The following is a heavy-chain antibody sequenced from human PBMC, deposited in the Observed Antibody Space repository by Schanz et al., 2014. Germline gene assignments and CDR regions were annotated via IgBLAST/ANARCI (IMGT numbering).Heavy chain of an antibody. CDR1: GFTFSAHA. CDR3: AKERSSSWYGYYYYAVDV. V-gene: IGHV3-23*04. D-gene: IGHD6-13*01. Sequence: EVLLVDSGGGLVQPGGSLRLSCGASGFTFSAHAMSWVRQAPGKGPEWFSAISGSGRDTYYAASVKGRFTISRDNSKNTLYLQMQSLRVEDTATYYCAKERSSSWYGYYYYAVDVWGQGTLVTVS. J-gene: IGHJ6*02. CDR2: ISGSGRDT.